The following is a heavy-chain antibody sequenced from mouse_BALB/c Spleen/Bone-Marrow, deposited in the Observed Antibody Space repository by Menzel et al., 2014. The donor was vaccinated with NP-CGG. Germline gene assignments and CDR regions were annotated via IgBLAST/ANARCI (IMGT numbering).Heavy chain of an antibody. CDR3: ARNYDYDGGYYAMDY. D-gene: IGHD2-4*01. CDR2: INPSTGYT. CDR1: GYNFISYW. V-gene: IGHV1-7*01. Sequence: QVQLKQSGAELAKPGASVKMSCKASGYNFISYWMHWVKQRPGQGLEWIGYINPSTGYTEYNQKFKDKATSTADKSSSKAYMQLSSLTSEDSAVYYCARNYDYDGGYYAMDYWGQGTSVTVSS. J-gene: IGHJ4*01.